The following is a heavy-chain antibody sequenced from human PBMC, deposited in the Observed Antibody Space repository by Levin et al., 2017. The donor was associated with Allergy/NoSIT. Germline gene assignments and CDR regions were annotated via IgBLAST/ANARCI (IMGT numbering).Heavy chain of an antibody. CDR2: IYPGDSDT. V-gene: IGHV5-51*01. CDR3: ARLGEWEPRSYLPRTYFDY. Sequence: KVSCKGSGYSFTSYWIGWVRQMPGKGLEWMGIIYPGDSDTRYSPSFQGQVTISADKSISTAYLQWSSLKASDTAMYYCARLGEWEPRSYLPRTYFDYWGQGTLVTVSS. J-gene: IGHJ4*02. CDR1: GYSFTSYW. D-gene: IGHD1-26*01.